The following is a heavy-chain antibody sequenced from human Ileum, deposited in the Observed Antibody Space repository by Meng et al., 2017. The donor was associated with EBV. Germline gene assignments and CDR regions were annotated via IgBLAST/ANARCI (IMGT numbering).Heavy chain of an antibody. D-gene: IGHD3-10*01. V-gene: IGHV4-4*02. CDR1: GDSVSGSDW. CDR2: VYHDGAT. J-gene: IGHJ4*02. CDR3: ARSSPIVRGLDY. Sequence: QVQVQESGPGLVTPSGTLSLTCAVSGDSVSGSDWWSWVRQPPGKGLEWIGEVYHDGATNYHPSLKSRVTISLDKSKNEVNLHLNSLTAADTAVYFCARSSPIVRGLDYWGQGTLVTVSS.